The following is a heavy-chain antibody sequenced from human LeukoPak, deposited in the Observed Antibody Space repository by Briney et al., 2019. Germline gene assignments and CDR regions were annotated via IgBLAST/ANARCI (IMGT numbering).Heavy chain of an antibody. CDR1: GGSFGGYY. D-gene: IGHD3-22*01. J-gene: IGHJ6*02. Sequence: SETLSLTCAVYGGSFGGYYWSWIRQPPGKRLEWIGEINHSGSTNYNPSLKSRVTISVDTSKNQFSLKLSSVTAADTAVYYCARDGGYDSSGYHLLGLYYYGMDVWGQGTTVTVSS. CDR3: ARDGGYDSSGYHLLGLYYYGMDV. CDR2: INHSGST. V-gene: IGHV4-34*01.